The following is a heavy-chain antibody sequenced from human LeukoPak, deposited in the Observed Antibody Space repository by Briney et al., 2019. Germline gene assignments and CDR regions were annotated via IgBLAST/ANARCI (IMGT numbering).Heavy chain of an antibody. CDR3: ARTHTVTKGDY. V-gene: IGHV3-53*01. CDR1: GFTVSTNY. Sequence: GGSLRLSCAASGFTVSTNYMTWVRQAPGKGLECVSVIYSGGTTYYADSVKGRFTISRDNSKNTLYLQMSSLRAEDTAVYYCARTHTVTKGDYWGQGTLVTVSS. D-gene: IGHD4-17*01. CDR2: IYSGGTT. J-gene: IGHJ4*02.